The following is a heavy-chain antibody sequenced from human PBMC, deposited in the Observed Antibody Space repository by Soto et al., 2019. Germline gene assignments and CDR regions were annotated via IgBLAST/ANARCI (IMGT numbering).Heavy chain of an antibody. J-gene: IGHJ4*02. Sequence: GGSLRLSCAASGFTFSIYAMSWVRQAPGKGLEWVSAISGSGGSTYYADSVKGRFTISRDNSKNTLYLQMNSLRAEDTAVYYCAKDAWDYYDSSGYYPIDYWGQGTLVTVS. CDR1: GFTFSIYA. CDR2: ISGSGGST. CDR3: AKDAWDYYDSSGYYPIDY. D-gene: IGHD3-22*01. V-gene: IGHV3-23*01.